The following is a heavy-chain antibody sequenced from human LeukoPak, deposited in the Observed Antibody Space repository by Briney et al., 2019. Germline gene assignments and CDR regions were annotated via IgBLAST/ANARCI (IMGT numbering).Heavy chain of an antibody. J-gene: IGHJ6*03. D-gene: IGHD1-26*01. CDR1: GYTFTGYY. Sequence: ASVKVSCKTSGYTFTGYYMHWVRQAPGQGLEWMGWINPNSGGTNYAQKFQGRVTMTRDTSISTAYMELSRLRSDDTAVYYCARGGSYYQPYYYYMDVWGKGTTVTVSS. CDR3: ARGGSYYQPYYYYMDV. V-gene: IGHV1-2*02. CDR2: INPNSGGT.